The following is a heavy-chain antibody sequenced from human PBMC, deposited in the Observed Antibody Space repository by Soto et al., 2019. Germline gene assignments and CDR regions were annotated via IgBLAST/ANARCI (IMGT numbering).Heavy chain of an antibody. J-gene: IGHJ5*02. CDR3: ARTRRDCSSTSCYAGVRNWFDP. CDR2: INAGNGNT. Sequence: ASVKVSCTASGYTFTSYAMHWVHQAPGQRLEWMGWINAGNGNTKYSQKFQGRVTITRDTSASTAYMELSSLRSEDTAVYYCARTRRDCSSTSCYAGVRNWFDPWGQGTLVTVSS. CDR1: GYTFTSYA. V-gene: IGHV1-3*01. D-gene: IGHD2-2*01.